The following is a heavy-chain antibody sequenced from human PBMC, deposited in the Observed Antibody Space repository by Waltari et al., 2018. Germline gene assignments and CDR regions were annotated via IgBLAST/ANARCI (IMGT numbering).Heavy chain of an antibody. CDR2: IRGRGGST. CDR3: AKDRTAVAYYFDY. Sequence: EVQLLESGGGLVQPGGSLRLSCAASGFTFSSYAMSWVRQAPGKGLEWVSAIRGRGGSTYYADSVKGRFTISRDNAKNTLYLQMNSLRAEDTAVYYCAKDRTAVAYYFDYWGQGTLVTVSS. D-gene: IGHD6-19*01. CDR1: GFTFSSYA. J-gene: IGHJ4*02. V-gene: IGHV3-23*01.